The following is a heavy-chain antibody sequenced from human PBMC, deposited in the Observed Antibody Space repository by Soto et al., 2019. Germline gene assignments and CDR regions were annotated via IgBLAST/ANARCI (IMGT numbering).Heavy chain of an antibody. J-gene: IGHJ5*02. Sequence: PGESLKISCKGSGYSFTSYWISWVRQMPGKGLEWMGRIDPSDSYTNYSPSFQGHVTTSADKSISTAYLQWSSLKASDTAMYYCARHRRIAAAGTNGRFDPWGQGTLVTVSS. CDR3: ARHRRIAAAGTNGRFDP. D-gene: IGHD6-13*01. CDR2: IDPSDSYT. CDR1: GYSFTSYW. V-gene: IGHV5-10-1*01.